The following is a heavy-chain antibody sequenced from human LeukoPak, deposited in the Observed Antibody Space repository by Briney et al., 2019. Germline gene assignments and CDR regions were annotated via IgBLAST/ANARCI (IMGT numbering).Heavy chain of an antibody. V-gene: IGHV4-59*01. CDR3: AREKEGLAAAGFDN. D-gene: IGHD6-13*01. Sequence: SETLSLTCTVPGGSISSYYWSWIRQPPGKGLEWIGYIYYGGSTNYNPSLKSRVTISVDTSKNQFSLKLSYVTAADTAVYYCAREKEGLAAAGFDNWGQGTLVTVSS. CDR2: IYYGGST. CDR1: GGSISSYY. J-gene: IGHJ4*02.